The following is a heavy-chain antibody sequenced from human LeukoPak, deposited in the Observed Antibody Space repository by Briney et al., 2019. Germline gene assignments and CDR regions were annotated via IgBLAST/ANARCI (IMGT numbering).Heavy chain of an antibody. Sequence: SETLSLTCAVYGGSFSGYYWSWIRQPPGKGLEWIGEINHSGSTNYNPPLQSRLTIPVATSKNQFFLKLSSVTAHLRAAHYCARDKYDCSSTSCYRRGFDYWGQGTLVTVPS. CDR1: GGSFSGYY. J-gene: IGHJ4*02. V-gene: IGHV4-34*01. D-gene: IGHD2-2*02. CDR2: INHSGST. CDR3: ARDKYDCSSTSCYRRGFDY.